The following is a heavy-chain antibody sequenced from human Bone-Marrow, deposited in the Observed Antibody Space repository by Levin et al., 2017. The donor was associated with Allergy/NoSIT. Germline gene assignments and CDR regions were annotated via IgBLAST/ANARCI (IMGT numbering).Heavy chain of an antibody. CDR1: GGSFSGYY. CDR3: ARGGYCSGGSCYSGRFDY. Sequence: PSETLSLTCAVYGGSFSGYYWSWIRQPPGKGLEWIGEINHSGSTNYNPSLKSRVTISVDTSKNQFSLKLSSVTAADTAVYYCARGGYCSGGSCYSGRFDYWGRGTLVTVSS. D-gene: IGHD2-15*01. J-gene: IGHJ4*02. V-gene: IGHV4-34*01. CDR2: INHSGST.